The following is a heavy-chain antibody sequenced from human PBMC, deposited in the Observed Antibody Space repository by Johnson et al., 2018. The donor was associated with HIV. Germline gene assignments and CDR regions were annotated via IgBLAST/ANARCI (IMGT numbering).Heavy chain of an antibody. Sequence: VHLVESGGGLVEPGGSLRLSCAASGFTFNNAWMSWVRQAPGKGLEWVGRIKSKTDGGTTDYAAPVKGRFTISRDDSKNTLYLQMNSLKTEDTAVYYCTTGQLGGASDIWGQGTMVTVSS. CDR2: IKSKTDGGTT. D-gene: IGHD6-13*01. CDR3: TTGQLGGASDI. V-gene: IGHV3-15*01. CDR1: GFTFNNAW. J-gene: IGHJ3*02.